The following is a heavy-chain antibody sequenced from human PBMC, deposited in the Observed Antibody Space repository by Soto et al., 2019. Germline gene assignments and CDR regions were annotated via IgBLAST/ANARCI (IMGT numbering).Heavy chain of an antibody. CDR2: INHSGST. D-gene: IGHD6-13*01. CDR1: GGSISSSSYY. J-gene: IGHJ4*02. V-gene: IGHV4-39*07. CDR3: ARGTRAAAGKSFGY. Sequence: PSETLSLTCTVSGGSISSSSYYWGWIRQPPGKGLEWIGEINHSGSTNYNPSLKSRVTISVDTSKNQFSLKLSSVTAADTAVYYCARGTRAAAGKSFGYWGQGTLVTVSS.